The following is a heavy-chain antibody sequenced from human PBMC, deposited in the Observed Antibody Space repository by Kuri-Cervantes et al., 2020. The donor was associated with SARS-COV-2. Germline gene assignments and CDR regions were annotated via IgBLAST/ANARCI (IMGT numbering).Heavy chain of an antibody. V-gene: IGHV3-23*03. CDR2: IYSGGSST. D-gene: IGHD6-19*01. CDR1: GFTFSSYA. CDR3: AKDSYSSGWYWFDP. J-gene: IGHJ5*02. Sequence: GESLKISCAASGFTFSSYAMSWVRQAPGKGLEWVSVIYSGGSSTYYADSVKGRFTISRDTSKNTLYLQMNSLRAEDTAVYYCAKDSYSSGWYWFDPWGQGTLVTVSS.